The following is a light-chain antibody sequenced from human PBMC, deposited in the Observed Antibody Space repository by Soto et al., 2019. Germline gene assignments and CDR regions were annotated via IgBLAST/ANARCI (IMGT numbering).Light chain of an antibody. CDR3: QQYNSWPRT. Sequence: EIVMTQSPATLSVSPGEKATLSCRASQSVSSNLAWYQQKPGQAPRLLIYGASTRATGIPARFSGSGSGTEFSLTISSLQSDVVAVYYCQQYNSWPRTFGQGPKVDIK. CDR2: GAS. V-gene: IGKV3-15*01. CDR1: QSVSSN. J-gene: IGKJ1*01.